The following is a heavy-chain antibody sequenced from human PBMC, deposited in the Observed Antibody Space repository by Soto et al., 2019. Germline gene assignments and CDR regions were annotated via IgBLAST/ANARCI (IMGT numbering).Heavy chain of an antibody. CDR1: GFSLSTSGMC. CDR2: IDWDDDK. CDR3: ARAYSNYGYYYGMDV. Sequence: SGPTLVNPTQTLTLTCTFSGFSLSTSGMCVSWIRQPPGKALEWLALIDWDDDKYYSTSLKTRLTISKDTSKNQVVLTMTNMEHVDTATYYCARAYSNYGYYYGMDVWGQGTTVTVS. V-gene: IGHV2-70*01. D-gene: IGHD4-4*01. J-gene: IGHJ6*02.